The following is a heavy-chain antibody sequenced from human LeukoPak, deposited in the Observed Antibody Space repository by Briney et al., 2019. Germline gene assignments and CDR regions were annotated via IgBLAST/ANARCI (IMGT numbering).Heavy chain of an antibody. CDR1: GFTFNNYN. D-gene: IGHD1-26*01. CDR3: APSGSYYRFDY. J-gene: IGHJ4*02. Sequence: GGSLRLSCAASGFTFNNYNMNWVRQAPGKGLEWVSSISSSSSYIYYADAVKGRFTISRDNAKNSLYLQMNSLRGEDTAVYYCAPSGSYYRFDYWGQGTPVTVSS. V-gene: IGHV3-21*01. CDR2: ISSSSSYI.